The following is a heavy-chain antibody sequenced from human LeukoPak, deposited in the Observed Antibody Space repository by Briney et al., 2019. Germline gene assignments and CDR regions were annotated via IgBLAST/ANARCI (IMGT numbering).Heavy chain of an antibody. Sequence: PSETLSLTCAVYGGSFSGYYWSWIRQPPGKGLEWIGEINHSGSTNYNPSLKSRVTISVDTSKNQFSLKLSSVTAADTAVYYCARAGRGYSYGYHFGYWGQGTLVTASS. CDR3: ARAGRGYSYGYHFGY. V-gene: IGHV4-34*01. CDR2: INHSGST. CDR1: GGSFSGYY. D-gene: IGHD5-18*01. J-gene: IGHJ4*02.